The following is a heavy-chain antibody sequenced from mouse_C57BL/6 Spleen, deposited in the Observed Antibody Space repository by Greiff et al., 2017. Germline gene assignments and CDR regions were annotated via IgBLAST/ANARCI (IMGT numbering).Heavy chain of an antibody. D-gene: IGHD2-1*01. CDR3: AREDYGNLYFDY. CDR1: GYSITSGYY. CDR2: ISYDGSN. Sequence: EVQLQQSGPGLVKPSQSLSLTCSVTGYSITSGYYWNWIRQFPGNKLEWMGYISYDGSNNYNPSLKNRISITRDTSKNQFFLKLNSVTTEDTATYYCAREDYGNLYFDYWGQGTTLTVSS. J-gene: IGHJ2*01. V-gene: IGHV3-6*01.